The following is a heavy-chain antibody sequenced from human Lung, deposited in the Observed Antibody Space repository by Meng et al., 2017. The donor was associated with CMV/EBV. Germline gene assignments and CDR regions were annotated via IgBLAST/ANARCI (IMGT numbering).Heavy chain of an antibody. CDR3: ARAQDTTTYDYYNYVIDL. V-gene: IGHV1-2*02. CDR1: AEFFTGHI. D-gene: IGHD1-14*01. CDR2: INPNSGGT. J-gene: IGHJ6*02. Sequence: XNAAAEFFTGHIVHWLRQAPGRGLEWMGCINPNSGGTKYTQKLEGRFTMTRDTSISTVYMELSGLRSDDTAMYYCARAQDTTTYDYYNYVIDLWGRGXTVTVSS.